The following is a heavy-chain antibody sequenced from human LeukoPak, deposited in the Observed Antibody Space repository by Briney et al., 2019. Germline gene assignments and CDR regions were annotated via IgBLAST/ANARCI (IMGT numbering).Heavy chain of an antibody. J-gene: IGHJ5*02. CDR1: GGSISSYY. V-gene: IGHV4-59*01. CDR2: IYYSGST. CDR3: ARVSTANWFDP. D-gene: IGHD3-16*02. Sequence: SETLSLTCTLSGGSISSYYWSWIRQPPGKGLEWIGYIYYSGSTNYNPSLKSRVTISVDTSKNQFSLKLSSVTAADTAVYYCARVSTANWFDPWGQGTLVTVSS.